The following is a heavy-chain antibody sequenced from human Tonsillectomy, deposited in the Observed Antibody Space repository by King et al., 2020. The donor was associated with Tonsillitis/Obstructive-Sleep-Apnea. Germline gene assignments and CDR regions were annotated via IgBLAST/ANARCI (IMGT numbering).Heavy chain of an antibody. CDR3: ASQRGDGDYADAFDI. J-gene: IGHJ3*02. D-gene: IGHD4-17*01. Sequence: QLVQSGAEVKKPGSSVKVSCKASGGTFISYAISWVRQAPGQGLEWLGGIIPIFGTANFAQKFQGRVTITAAESTNTAYLELSSLRSEVTAVYYCASQRGDGDYADAFDIWGQGTMVTVSS. CDR2: IIPIFGTA. CDR1: GGTFISYA. V-gene: IGHV1-69*12.